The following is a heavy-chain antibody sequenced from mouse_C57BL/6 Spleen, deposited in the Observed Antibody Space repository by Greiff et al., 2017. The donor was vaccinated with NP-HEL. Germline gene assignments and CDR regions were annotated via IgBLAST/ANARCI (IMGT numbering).Heavy chain of an antibody. D-gene: IGHD2-3*01. V-gene: IGHV1-66*01. CDR1: GYSFTSYY. CDR2: ICPGSGNT. CDR3: AGSHDGYYGFAY. Sequence: VQLQQSGPELVKPGASVKISCKASGYSFTSYYIHWVKQRPGQGLEWIGWICPGSGNTKYNEKFKGKATLTADTSSSTAYMQLSSLTTEDSAVYYCAGSHDGYYGFAYWGQGTLVTVSA. J-gene: IGHJ3*01.